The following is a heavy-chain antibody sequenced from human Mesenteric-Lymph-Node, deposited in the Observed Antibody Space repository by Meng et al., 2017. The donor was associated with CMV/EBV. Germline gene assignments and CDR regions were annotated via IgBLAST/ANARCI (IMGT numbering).Heavy chain of an antibody. CDR1: GFTFSSYD. D-gene: IGHD3-22*01. J-gene: IGHJ4*02. CDR2: IGTAGDT. Sequence: GESLKISCAACGFTFSSYDMHWVRQATGKGLEWVSAIGTAGDTYYPGSVKGQFTISRENAKNSLYLQMNSLRAGDTALYYCARDLDSTGYYDEDYWGQGTLVTVSS. CDR3: ARDLDSTGYYDEDY. V-gene: IGHV3-13*03.